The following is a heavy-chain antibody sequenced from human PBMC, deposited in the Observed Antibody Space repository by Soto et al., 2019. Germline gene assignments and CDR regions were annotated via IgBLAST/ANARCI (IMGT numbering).Heavy chain of an antibody. D-gene: IGHD3-10*01. J-gene: IGHJ6*02. CDR3: ARDKRLGIFGEQQERWGYYYYGMDA. CDR1: GGSISSGGYY. Sequence: SETLSLTCTVSGGSISSGGYYWSWIRQHPGKGLEWIGYIYYSGSTYYNPSLKSRVTISVDTSKNQFSLKLSSVTAADTAVYYCARDKRLGIFGEQQERWGYYYYGMDAWGQGTTVTVSS. CDR2: IYYSGST. V-gene: IGHV4-31*03.